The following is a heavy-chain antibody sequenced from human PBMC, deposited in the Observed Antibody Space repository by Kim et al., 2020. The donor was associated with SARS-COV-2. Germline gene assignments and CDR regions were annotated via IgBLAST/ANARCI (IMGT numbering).Heavy chain of an antibody. CDR2: IYYSGST. Sequence: SETLSLTCTVSGGSISSSSYYWGWIRQPPGKGLEWIGSIYYSGSTYYNPSLKSRVTISVDTSKNQFSLKLSSVTAADTAVYYCARQLGEHIVVVTAPDFDYWGQGTLVTVSS. V-gene: IGHV4-39*01. CDR3: ARQLGEHIVVVTAPDFDY. CDR1: GGSISSSSYY. J-gene: IGHJ4*02. D-gene: IGHD2-21*02.